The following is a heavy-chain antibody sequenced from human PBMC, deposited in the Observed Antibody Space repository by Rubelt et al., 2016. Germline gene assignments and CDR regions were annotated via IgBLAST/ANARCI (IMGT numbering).Heavy chain of an antibody. J-gene: IGHJ5*02. V-gene: IGHV1-69*01. CDR1: GGTFSSYA. Sequence: QVQVVQSGAEVKKPGSSVKVSCKASGGTFSSYAISWVRQAPGQGLEWMGGIILMLGTATYLQRFQGRLTITADESTSTAYMELSSLRSEDTAVYYCAEVREKNWFDPWGQGTLVTVSS. CDR2: IILMLGTA. D-gene: IGHD3-10*01. CDR3: AEVREKNWFDP.